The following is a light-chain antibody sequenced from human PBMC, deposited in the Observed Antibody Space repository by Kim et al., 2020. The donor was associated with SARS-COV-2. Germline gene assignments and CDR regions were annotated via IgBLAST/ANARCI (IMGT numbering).Light chain of an antibody. J-gene: IGKJ2*01. CDR3: QQYGSSPQT. CDR1: QSDSSSY. CDR2: GAS. V-gene: IGKV3-20*01. Sequence: LSPGERATLSCRASQSDSSSYLAWYQQKPGQAPRLLIYGASSRATGIPDRFSGSGSGTDFTLTISRLEPEDFAVYYCQQYGSSPQTFGQGTKLEI.